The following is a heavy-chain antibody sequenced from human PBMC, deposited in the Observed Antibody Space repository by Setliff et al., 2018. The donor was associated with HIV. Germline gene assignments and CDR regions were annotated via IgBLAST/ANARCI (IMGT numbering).Heavy chain of an antibody. D-gene: IGHD6-19*01. J-gene: IGHJ4*02. V-gene: IGHV3-23*01. Sequence: GGSLRLSCAASGFTFSSYAMSWVRQAPGKGLEWVSAISGSGGSTYYADSVKGRFTMSRDNAKDSVCLQMNTLRVEDTAVYYCAREATPRHSSGWVYFDYWGQGMMVTVSS. CDR1: GFTFSSYA. CDR2: ISGSGGST. CDR3: AREATPRHSSGWVYFDY.